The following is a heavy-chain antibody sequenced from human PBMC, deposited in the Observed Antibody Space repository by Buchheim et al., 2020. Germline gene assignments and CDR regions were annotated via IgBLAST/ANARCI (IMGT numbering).Heavy chain of an antibody. CDR1: GGSFSGYY. CDR3: ARGLHIVVVTAPSWFDP. J-gene: IGHJ5*02. D-gene: IGHD2-21*02. CDR2: INHSGST. Sequence: QVQLQQWGAGLLKPSETLSPTCAVYGGSFSGYYWSWIRQPPGKGLEWIGEINHSGSTNYNPSLKSRVTISVDTSKNQFSLQLSSVTAADTAVYYCARGLHIVVVTAPSWFDPWGQGTL. V-gene: IGHV4-34*01.